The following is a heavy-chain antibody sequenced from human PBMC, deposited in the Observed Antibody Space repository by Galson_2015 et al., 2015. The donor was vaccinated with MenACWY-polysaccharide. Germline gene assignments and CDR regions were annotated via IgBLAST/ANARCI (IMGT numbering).Heavy chain of an antibody. CDR1: GFTFSSSV. V-gene: IGHV3-23*01. CDR2: IVGSGANT. D-gene: IGHD4-17*01. J-gene: IGHJ4*02. CDR3: AKSGGDYGTELIEY. Sequence: SLRLSCAASGFTFSSSVMSWVRQAPGKGLEWVAVIVGSGANTYYTDSVKGRFIISRDNSKNTLYLQMNSLRGEDTALYYCAKSGGDYGTELIEYWGQGTLVTVSS.